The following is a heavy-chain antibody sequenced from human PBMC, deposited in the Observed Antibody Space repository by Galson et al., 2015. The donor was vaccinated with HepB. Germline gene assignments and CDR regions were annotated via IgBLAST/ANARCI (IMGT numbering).Heavy chain of an antibody. D-gene: IGHD3-10*01. CDR2: ISYDGGRE. V-gene: IGHV3-30*18. Sequence: SLRLSCAASGFSFRSDGMHWVRQAPGKGLEWVAGISYDGGREHYADPVRGRFTISRDNSKDTLYLLMNSLRAEDTAVYFCAKGGRSYLSDDVFYPGFDDWGQGTLVTVSS. J-gene: IGHJ4*02. CDR1: GFSFRSDG. CDR3: AKGGRSYLSDDVFYPGFDD.